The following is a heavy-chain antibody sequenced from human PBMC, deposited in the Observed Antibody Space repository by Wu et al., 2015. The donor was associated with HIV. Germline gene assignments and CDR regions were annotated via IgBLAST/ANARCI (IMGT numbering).Heavy chain of an antibody. Sequence: QVHLVQSGAEVKKPGASVKVSCKASGYNFNGFGIIWARQAPGQGLEWMGGIIPIFGTANYAQKFQGRVTITADESTSTAYMELSSLRSEDTAVYYCARGGRGGYSPFGYWGQGTLVTVSS. CDR2: IIPIFGTA. J-gene: IGHJ4*02. D-gene: IGHD5-18*01. CDR1: GYNFNGFG. CDR3: ARGGRGGYSPFGY. V-gene: IGHV1-69*13.